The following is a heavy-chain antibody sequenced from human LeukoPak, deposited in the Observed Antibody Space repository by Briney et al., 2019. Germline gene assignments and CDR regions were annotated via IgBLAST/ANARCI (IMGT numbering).Heavy chain of an antibody. V-gene: IGHV4-39*07. CDR2: MYYSGST. J-gene: IGHJ4*02. CDR1: GGPISSSIYY. CDR3: ASNPRFFRSLDY. Sequence: SETLSLTCTVSGGPISSSIYYWGWIRQTPGKGLEWIGSMYYSGSTYYNPSLKSRVTISVDTSKNQFSLNLSSVTVADTAVYYCASNPRFFRSLDYWGQGTLVTVSS. D-gene: IGHD3-3*01.